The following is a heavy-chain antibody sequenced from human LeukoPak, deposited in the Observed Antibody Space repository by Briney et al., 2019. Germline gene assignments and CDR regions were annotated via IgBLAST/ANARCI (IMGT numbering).Heavy chain of an antibody. Sequence: GESLKISCKGSGYSFTSYWIGWVRQMPGKGLEWMGIIYPGDSDTRYSPSFQGQVTISADKSISTAYLQWSSLKASDTAMYYCARVTAHYDFWSGYYPRYMDVWGKGTTVTVSS. V-gene: IGHV5-51*01. D-gene: IGHD3-3*01. CDR3: ARVTAHYDFWSGYYPRYMDV. CDR2: IYPGDSDT. CDR1: GYSFTSYW. J-gene: IGHJ6*03.